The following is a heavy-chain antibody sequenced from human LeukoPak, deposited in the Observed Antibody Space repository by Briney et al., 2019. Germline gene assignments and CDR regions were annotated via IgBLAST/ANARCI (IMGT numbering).Heavy chain of an antibody. J-gene: IGHJ4*02. D-gene: IGHD2-15*01. Sequence: RGESLQISCKGSGYSFTSYWIGWVRQLPGKGLEWMGIIYPGDSDTRDSPSFQGQVTISADKSISTAYLQWSSLKASDTAMYYCARLRVDFAGDYWGQGTLVTVSS. V-gene: IGHV5-51*01. CDR2: IYPGDSDT. CDR3: ARLRVDFAGDY. CDR1: GYSFTSYW.